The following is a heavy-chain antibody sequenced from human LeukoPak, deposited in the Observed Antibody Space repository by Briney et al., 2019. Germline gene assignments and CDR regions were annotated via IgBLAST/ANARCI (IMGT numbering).Heavy chain of an antibody. D-gene: IGHD2-2*01. J-gene: IGHJ5*02. CDR3: AGDIVVVPAAKVNWFDP. V-gene: IGHV1-69*04. CDR2: IIPILGIA. Sequence: SVKVSCKASGGTXSSYAISWVRQAPGQGLEWMGRIIPILGIANYAQKFQGRVTITADKSTSTAYMELSSLRSEDTAVYYCAGDIVVVPAAKVNWFDPWGQGTLVTVSS. CDR1: GGTXSSYA.